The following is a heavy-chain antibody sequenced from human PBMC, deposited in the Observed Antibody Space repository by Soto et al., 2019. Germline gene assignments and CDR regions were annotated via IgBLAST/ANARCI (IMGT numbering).Heavy chain of an antibody. CDR1: GFTFSSYG. CDR3: ARESGYGWDPYYFDY. CDR2: IWYDGSNK. V-gene: IGHV3-33*01. Sequence: GGSLRLSCAASGFTFSSYGMHWVRQAPGKGLEWVAVIWYDGSNKYYADSVKGRFTISRDNSKNTLYLQMNSLRAEDTAVYYCARESGYGWDPYYFDYWGQGTLVTVSS. J-gene: IGHJ4*02. D-gene: IGHD5-12*01.